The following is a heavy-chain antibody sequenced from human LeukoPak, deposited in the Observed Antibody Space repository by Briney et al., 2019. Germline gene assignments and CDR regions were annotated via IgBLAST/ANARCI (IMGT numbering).Heavy chain of an antibody. CDR2: TYYRSKWYN. V-gene: IGHV6-1*01. J-gene: IGHJ6*03. CDR3: ARGWWSGNYSSGWYSLYYYYYMDV. Sequence: SQILSLTCAISGDSVSSNSAAWNWIRQSPSRGLEWLGRTYYRSKWYNDYAVSVKSRITINPDTSKNQFSLQLNSVTPEDTAVYYCARGWWSGNYSSGWYSLYYYYYMDVWGKGTTVTVSS. D-gene: IGHD6-19*01. CDR1: GDSVSSNSAA.